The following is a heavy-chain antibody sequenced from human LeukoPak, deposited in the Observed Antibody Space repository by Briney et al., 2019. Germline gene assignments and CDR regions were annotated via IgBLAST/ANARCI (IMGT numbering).Heavy chain of an antibody. D-gene: IGHD3-22*01. Sequence: RGGSLRVSRVPSVFTFSSYWMSWVRQAPGRGLAWVTNIKQDGSEKYYVDSVKGRFTISRDNAKNSLYLQMNSLRAEDTAVYYCARATMVVVALDYWGQGTLVTVSS. CDR1: VFTFSSYW. J-gene: IGHJ4*02. V-gene: IGHV3-7*04. CDR2: IKQDGSEK. CDR3: ARATMVVVALDY.